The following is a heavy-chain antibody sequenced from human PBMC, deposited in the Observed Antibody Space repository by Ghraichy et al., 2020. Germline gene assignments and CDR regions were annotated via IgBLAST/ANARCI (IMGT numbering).Heavy chain of an antibody. CDR2: ISDSSSYI. J-gene: IGHJ6*02. CDR1: GFTFSSYS. CDR3: AREYSNYYGMDV. V-gene: IGHV3-21*01. D-gene: IGHD4-11*01. Sequence: SCAASGFTFSSYSMNWVRQAPGKGLEWVSSISDSSSYIYYADSVKGRFTISRDNAENSLYLQMNSLRVEDMAVYYCAREYSNYYGMDVWGQGTTVTVSS.